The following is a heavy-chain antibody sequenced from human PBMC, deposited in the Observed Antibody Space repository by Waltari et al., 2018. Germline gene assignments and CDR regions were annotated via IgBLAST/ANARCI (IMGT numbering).Heavy chain of an antibody. CDR1: GGSISSSSYY. CDR2: IYYSGST. Sequence: QLQLQESGPGLVKPSETLSLTCTVSGGSISSSSYYWGWIRQPPGKGLEWIGSIYYSGSTYYNPSLKSRVTISVDTSKNQFSLKLSSVTAADTAVYYCARGSYDNLTGYYPFDYWGQGTLVTVSS. J-gene: IGHJ4*02. CDR3: ARGSYDNLTGYYPFDY. D-gene: IGHD3-9*01. V-gene: IGHV4-39*07.